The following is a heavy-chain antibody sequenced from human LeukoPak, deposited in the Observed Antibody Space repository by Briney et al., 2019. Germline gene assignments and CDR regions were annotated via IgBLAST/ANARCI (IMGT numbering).Heavy chain of an antibody. Sequence: SMTLSCVLAGYSLLSYSLNWASQSPEKVLEWISYVGTVGDDIYYADSVTGWFSIPRDTAEQSVYLQMNSLIVEHPAISFFVRGGRGRDDYFDFWGQGTQVCVSS. CDR2: VGTVGDDI. D-gene: IGHD3-10*01. V-gene: IGHV3-21*05. J-gene: IGHJ4*02. CDR3: VRGGRGRDDYFDF. CDR1: GYSLLSYS.